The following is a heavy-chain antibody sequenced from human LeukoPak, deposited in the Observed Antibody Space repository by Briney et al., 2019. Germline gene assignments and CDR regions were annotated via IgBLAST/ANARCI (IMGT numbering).Heavy chain of an antibody. J-gene: IGHJ4*02. Sequence: PSETLSLTCSVSVGSLSSFYWSWLRQPPGKGLEWIGYIYYSDNINYNPSLKSRVTISVDTSKNQFSLKLSSVTAADTAVYYCAGNEKLIGLHWGRGTLVTVSS. CDR3: AGNEKLIGLH. CDR2: IYYSDNI. V-gene: IGHV4-59*12. D-gene: IGHD1-1*01. CDR1: VGSLSSFY.